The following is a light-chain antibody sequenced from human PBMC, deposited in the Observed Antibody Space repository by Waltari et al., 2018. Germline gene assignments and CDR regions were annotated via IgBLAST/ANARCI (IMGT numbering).Light chain of an antibody. CDR2: NDD. CDR3: QVWDSSGDHVVA. J-gene: IGLJ2*01. Sequence: SYVLSQPPSLSVAPGQTAKITCGGNDIASRSVNCYQQEPGQAPVVVIFNDDYRPSGIPERFSASNAGNTATLTISGVEDGDEADYYCQVWDSSGDHVVAFGGGTKLTVL. CDR1: DIASRS. V-gene: IGLV3-21*01.